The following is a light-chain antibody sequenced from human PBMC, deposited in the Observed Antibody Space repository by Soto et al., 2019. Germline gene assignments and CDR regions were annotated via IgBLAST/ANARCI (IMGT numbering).Light chain of an antibody. CDR2: DAS. J-gene: IGKJ4*01. CDR1: QSVANNY. V-gene: IGKV3-20*01. Sequence: EIVLTQSPGTLSLSPGERATLSCRASQSVANNYLGWYQQKPGQAPRFLIYDASSRATGIPDRFSGSGSGTDFTLTISRLEPEDFAVYYCEQYGSTPLTFGGGTKVEIK. CDR3: EQYGSTPLT.